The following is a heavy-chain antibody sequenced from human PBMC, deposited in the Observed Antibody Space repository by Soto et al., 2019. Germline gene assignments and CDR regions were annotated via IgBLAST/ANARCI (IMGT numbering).Heavy chain of an antibody. CDR3: ARDAWTKIFGVVIGWFDP. D-gene: IGHD3-3*01. CDR2: ISSSSSYI. Sequence: EVQLVESGGGLVKPGGSLRLSCAASGFTFSSYSMNWVRQAPGKGLEWVSSISSSSSYIYYADSVKGRFTISRDNAKNSLYLQMNSLRAEDTAVYYCARDAWTKIFGVVIGWFDPWGQGTLVTVSS. CDR1: GFTFSSYS. J-gene: IGHJ5*02. V-gene: IGHV3-21*01.